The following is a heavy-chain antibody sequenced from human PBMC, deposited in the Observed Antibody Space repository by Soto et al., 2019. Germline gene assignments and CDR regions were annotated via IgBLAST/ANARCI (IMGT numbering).Heavy chain of an antibody. CDR2: ISYDGSNK. D-gene: IGHD1-26*01. CDR3: ARDGVDGSYLDY. Sequence: GGSLRLSCAASGFTFSSYAMHWVRQAPGKGLEWVAVISYDGSNKYYADSVKGRFTISRGNSKNTLYLQMNSLRAEDTAVYYCARDGVDGSYLDYWGQGTLVTVSS. CDR1: GFTFSSYA. J-gene: IGHJ4*02. V-gene: IGHV3-30-3*01.